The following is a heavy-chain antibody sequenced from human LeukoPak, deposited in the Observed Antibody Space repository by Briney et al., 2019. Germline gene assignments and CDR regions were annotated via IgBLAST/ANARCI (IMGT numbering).Heavy chain of an antibody. CDR3: ARRILTGWYFDL. Sequence: GGSLRLSCAASGFTFSSYDMHWVRQATGKGLEWVSAIGTAGDTYYPGSVKGRFTISRENAKNSLYLQMNSLRAGDTAVYYCARRILTGWYFDLWGRGTLVTVSS. V-gene: IGHV3-13*01. CDR1: GFTFSSYD. CDR2: IGTAGDT. D-gene: IGHD3-9*01. J-gene: IGHJ2*01.